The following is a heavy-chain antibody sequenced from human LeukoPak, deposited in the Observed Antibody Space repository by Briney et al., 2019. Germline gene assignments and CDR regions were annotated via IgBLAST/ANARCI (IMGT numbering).Heavy chain of an antibody. D-gene: IGHD3-10*01. V-gene: IGHV3-9*01. CDR3: AKDIFTMVRGVVDY. CDR2: ISWNSGSI. J-gene: IGHJ4*01. CDR1: GFTFDDYA. Sequence: GGSLRLSCAASGFTFDDYAMHWVRQAPGKGLEWVSGISWNSGSIGYADSVKGRFTISRDNAKNSLYLQMNSLRAEDTALYYCAKDIFTMVRGVVDYWGQEPWSPSPQ.